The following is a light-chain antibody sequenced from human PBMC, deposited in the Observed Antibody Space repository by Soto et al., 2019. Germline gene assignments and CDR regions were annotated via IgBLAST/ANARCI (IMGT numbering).Light chain of an antibody. CDR3: SSYTSTSTVV. J-gene: IGLJ2*01. V-gene: IGLV2-14*01. Sequence: QSALTQPASVSGSPGQSITISCTGTSSDVGGYSYVSWYQQHPGKAPKLMIYDVTNRPSGVSNRFSDSKSGNTASLTISGLQAEDEADYYCSSYTSTSTVVFGGGTKLTVL. CDR2: DVT. CDR1: SSDVGGYSY.